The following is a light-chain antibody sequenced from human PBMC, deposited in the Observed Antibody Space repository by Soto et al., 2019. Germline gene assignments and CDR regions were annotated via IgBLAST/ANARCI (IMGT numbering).Light chain of an antibody. CDR1: QRVDDSH. CDR2: GAS. CDR3: QQYRTSLNT. V-gene: IGKV3-20*01. Sequence: ESVLTQSPGTLSLSPGERATLSCRASQRVDDSHLAWYQLRPGQAPRLLIFGASTRATGIPDRFIGSGSGTDFSLTIRGLKPEDFAVYYCQQYRTSLNTFGQGTRLEIK. J-gene: IGKJ5*01.